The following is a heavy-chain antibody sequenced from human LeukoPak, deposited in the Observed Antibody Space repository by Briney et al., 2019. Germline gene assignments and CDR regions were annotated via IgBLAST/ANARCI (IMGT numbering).Heavy chain of an antibody. CDR1: GYSLTRYG. V-gene: IGHV1-8*03. D-gene: IGHD3-22*01. J-gene: IGHJ6*03. Sequence: ASATVSCMPSGYSLTRYGICRVPQAPGEGRERMGWMNPNIGNTGYAQTFQSRDTITPNTSISTAYMELSSLRSEDTAVYYYARGPHYYDSNGYYYYYYYYMDVWGKGTTVTVSS. CDR3: ARGPHYYDSNGYYYYYYYYMDV. CDR2: MNPNIGNT.